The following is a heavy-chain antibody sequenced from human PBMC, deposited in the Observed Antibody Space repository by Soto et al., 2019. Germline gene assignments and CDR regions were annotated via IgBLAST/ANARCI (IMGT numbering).Heavy chain of an antibody. V-gene: IGHV3-21*03. D-gene: IGHD6-13*01. CDR3: ARETPYSSSWVLYGMDV. CDR2: ISRSSSYI. Sequence: EVQLVESGGGLVKPGGSLRLSCAASGFTFSSYSMNWVRQAPGKGLEWVSSISRSSSYIYYADSVKGRFTISRDNAKNSLYLQMNSLRAEDTAVYYCARETPYSSSWVLYGMDVWGQGTTVTVSS. CDR1: GFTFSSYS. J-gene: IGHJ6*02.